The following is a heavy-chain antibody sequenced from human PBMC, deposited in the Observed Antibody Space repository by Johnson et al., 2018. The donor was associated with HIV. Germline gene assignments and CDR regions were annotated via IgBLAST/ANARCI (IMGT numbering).Heavy chain of an antibody. J-gene: IGHJ3*02. CDR1: GFTFSDHW. CDR3: ARSEYDYYDSSGYDAFDI. D-gene: IGHD3-22*01. Sequence: EVQLVESGGGLVQPGGSLRLSCGASGFTFSDHWMQWVRQAPGKGLVWVSRINSDGSSTSYADSVKGRFTISRDNAKNTLYLQMNSLRAEDTAVYYCARSEYDYYDSSGYDAFDIWGQGTMVTVSS. V-gene: IGHV3-74*02. CDR2: INSDGSST.